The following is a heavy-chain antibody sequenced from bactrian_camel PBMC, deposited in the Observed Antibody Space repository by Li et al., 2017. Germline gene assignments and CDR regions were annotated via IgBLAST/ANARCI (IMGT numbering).Heavy chain of an antibody. D-gene: IGHD5*01. CDR2: ITAGGTT. CDR1: GYTYNRYC. V-gene: IGHV3S53*01. Sequence: VQLVESGGGLVQPGGSLTLTCVASGYTYNRYCMGWFRLGPGKERELVSTITAGGTTAYADSVKGRFTISRDNDKNTMSLQMNSLQTDDTAVYYCAACPFPGQTTARHYEGQGTQVTVS. J-gene: IGHJ4*01.